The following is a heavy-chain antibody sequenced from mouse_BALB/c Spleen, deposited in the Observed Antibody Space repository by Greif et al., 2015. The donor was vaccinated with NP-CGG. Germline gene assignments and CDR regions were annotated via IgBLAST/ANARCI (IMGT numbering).Heavy chain of an antibody. CDR3: TRAYYGNYYYAMDY. D-gene: IGHD2-10*01. V-gene: IGHV1-15*01. CDR2: IDPETGGT. J-gene: IGHJ4*01. CDR1: GYTFTDYE. Sequence: QVQLQQSGAELVRPGASVTLSCKASGYTFTDYEMHRVKQTPVHGLEWIGAIDPETGGTAYNQKFKGKATLTADKSSSTAYMELRSLTSEDSAVYYCTRAYYGNYYYAMDYWGQGTSVTVSS.